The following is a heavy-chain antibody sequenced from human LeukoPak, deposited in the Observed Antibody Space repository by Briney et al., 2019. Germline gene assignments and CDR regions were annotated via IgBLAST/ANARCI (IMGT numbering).Heavy chain of an antibody. D-gene: IGHD3-22*01. CDR3: ARHYYDSSGYPNYFDY. CDR1: GFTVSSNY. Sequence: GGSLRLSCAASGFTVSSNYMSWVRQAPGKGLEWVSVIYSGGSTYYADSVKGRFTISRDNSKNTLYLQMNSLRAEDTAVYYCARHYYDSSGYPNYFDYWGQGTLVTVSS. V-gene: IGHV3-66*04. J-gene: IGHJ4*02. CDR2: IYSGGST.